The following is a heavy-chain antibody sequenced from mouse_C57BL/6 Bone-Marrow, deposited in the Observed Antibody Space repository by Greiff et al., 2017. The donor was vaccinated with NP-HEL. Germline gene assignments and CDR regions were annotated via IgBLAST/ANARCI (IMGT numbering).Heavy chain of an antibody. D-gene: IGHD1-1*01. J-gene: IGHJ3*01. CDR1: GYAFSSYW. CDR2: IYPGDGYT. Sequence: QVQLQQSGAELVKPGASVKISCKASGYAFSSYWMNWVKQRPGKGLEWIGQIYPGDGYTNYNGKFKGKDTLTADKSSSTAYMQLSSLTSKDSAVYFCARSDYYSTPFAYWGQGTLVTVSA. CDR3: ARSDYYSTPFAY. V-gene: IGHV1-80*01.